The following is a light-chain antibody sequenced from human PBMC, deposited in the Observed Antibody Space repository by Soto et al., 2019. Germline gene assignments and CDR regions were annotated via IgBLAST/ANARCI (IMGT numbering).Light chain of an antibody. V-gene: IGKV3-20*01. CDR2: GAS. CDR3: QQYNNWPQT. CDR1: QSVSSSY. Sequence: EMVLTQSPGTLSLSPGERATLAGSASQSVSSSYLAWYQQKPGQAPRLLIYGASSRATGIPDRFSGSGSGTEFTLTISSLQSEDFAEYHCQQYNNWPQTFGQGTKVDIK. J-gene: IGKJ1*01.